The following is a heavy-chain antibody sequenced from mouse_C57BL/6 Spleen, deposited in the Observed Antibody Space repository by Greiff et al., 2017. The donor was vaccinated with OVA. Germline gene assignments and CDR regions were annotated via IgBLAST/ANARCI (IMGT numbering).Heavy chain of an antibody. D-gene: IGHD4-1*01. CDR3: TRSSKLGPFDY. Sequence: QVQLQQSGAELVRPGASVTLSCRASGYTFTDYEMHWVKQTPVHGLEWIGAIDPETGGTAYNQKFKGKAILTADKSSSTAYMELRSLTSEDSAVYYCTRSSKLGPFDYWGQGTTLTVSS. CDR1: GYTFTDYE. J-gene: IGHJ2*01. CDR2: IDPETGGT. V-gene: IGHV1-15*01.